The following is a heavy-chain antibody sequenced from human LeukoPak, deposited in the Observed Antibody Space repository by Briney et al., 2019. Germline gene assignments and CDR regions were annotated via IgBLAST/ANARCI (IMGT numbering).Heavy chain of an antibody. CDR3: AKSGIAARPDLEYYCCYYRDV. V-gene: IGHV3-23*01. D-gene: IGHD6-6*01. CDR2: NSGSGGRI. Sequence: PGGSLRLFCGASGLPFYDYAMHWVRQAPGEGLEWVSANSGSGGRIYYADSEKGRFTISRDNSKNTVYLQMNSLRAEDTAVYDCAKSGIAARPDLEYYCCYYRDVWGKGTTVAVSS. J-gene: IGHJ6*03. CDR1: GLPFYDYA.